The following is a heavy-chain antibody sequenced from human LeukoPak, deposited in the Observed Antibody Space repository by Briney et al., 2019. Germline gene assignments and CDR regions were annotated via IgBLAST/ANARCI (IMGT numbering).Heavy chain of an antibody. CDR1: GYTFTGYY. V-gene: IGHV1-2*02. J-gene: IGHJ4*02. Sequence: ASVKVSCKASGYTFTGYYMHWLRQAPGQGLEWMGWINPNSGGTNYAQKFQGRVTMTRDTSISTAYMELSRLRSDDTAVYYCAPSVVVTAHFDYWGQGTLVTVSS. CDR3: APSVVVTAHFDY. CDR2: INPNSGGT. D-gene: IGHD2-21*02.